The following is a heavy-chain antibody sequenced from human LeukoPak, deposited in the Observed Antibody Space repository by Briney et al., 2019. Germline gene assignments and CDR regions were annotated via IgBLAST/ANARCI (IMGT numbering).Heavy chain of an antibody. CDR1: GFTFSSYG. V-gene: IGHV3-30*03. CDR2: ISYDGSNK. D-gene: IGHD3-10*01. Sequence: PGGSLRLSCAASGFTFSSYGMHWVRQAPGKGLGWVAIISYDGSNKYYADSVKGRFTISRDNSKNTLYLQMNSPRAEDTAVYYCARLYAGGSGSYYLDAFDIWGQGTMVTASS. CDR3: ARLYAGGSGSYYLDAFDI. J-gene: IGHJ3*02.